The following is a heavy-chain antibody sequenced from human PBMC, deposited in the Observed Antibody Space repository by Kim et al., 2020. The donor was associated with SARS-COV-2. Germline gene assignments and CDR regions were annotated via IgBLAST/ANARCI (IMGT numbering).Heavy chain of an antibody. Sequence: SQTLSLTCTVSGGSISSSSYYWGWIRQPPGKGLEWIGTIYYSGSTYYNPSLKSRVTISVDTSKNQFSLKLSSVTAADTAVYYCARPKGDYDFWSSHHLYNWFDPWGQGTLVTVSS. CDR3: ARPKGDYDFWSSHHLYNWFDP. CDR1: GGSISSSSYY. D-gene: IGHD3-3*01. J-gene: IGHJ5*02. V-gene: IGHV4-39*01. CDR2: IYYSGST.